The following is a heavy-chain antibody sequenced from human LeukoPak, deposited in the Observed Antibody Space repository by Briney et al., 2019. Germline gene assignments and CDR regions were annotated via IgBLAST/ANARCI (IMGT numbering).Heavy chain of an antibody. D-gene: IGHD2-2*01. CDR3: ARDRTDCSSTSCYGEYFDY. J-gene: IGHJ4*02. CDR2: INPSGGST. Sequence: ASVKVSCKASGYTFTSYYMHWVRQAPGQGLEWMGIINPSGGSTSYAQKFQGRVTMTRDTSTSTVYMELSSLRSEDTAVYYCARDRTDCSSTSCYGEYFDYWGQGTLVTVSS. V-gene: IGHV1-46*01. CDR1: GYTFTSYY.